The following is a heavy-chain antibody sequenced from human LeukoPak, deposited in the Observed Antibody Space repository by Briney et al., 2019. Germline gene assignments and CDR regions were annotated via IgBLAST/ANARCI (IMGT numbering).Heavy chain of an antibody. D-gene: IGHD4-17*01. CDR1: GYPFTTYY. J-gene: IGHJ4*02. CDR2: INPKNGDS. Sequence: PEASVKVSCKASGYPFTTYYIHWVRQAPGQGLEWMGCINPKNGDSKYAQKFQGRVTMTRATSIATAYMEVSRLTSDDTAVYFCAKAGYDYGDSSDFWGQGTLVTVSS. CDR3: AKAGYDYGDSSDF. V-gene: IGHV1-2*02.